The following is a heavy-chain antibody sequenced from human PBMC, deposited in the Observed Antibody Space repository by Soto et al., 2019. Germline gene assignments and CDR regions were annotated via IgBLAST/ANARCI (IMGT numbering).Heavy chain of an antibody. D-gene: IGHD1-1*01. J-gene: IGHJ1*01. CDR1: GFTFNTYV. Sequence: WGSRRLSCAASGFTFNTYVMHRVRQGPGKGLEWVAVISYDGGNIYYADSAKGRFTISRDNSKSMLYLQMNSLRTEDTAVYYCAKADRSNWTYFQSLGEGTVVALSP. CDR2: ISYDGGNI. CDR3: AKADRSNWTYFQS. V-gene: IGHV3-30*18.